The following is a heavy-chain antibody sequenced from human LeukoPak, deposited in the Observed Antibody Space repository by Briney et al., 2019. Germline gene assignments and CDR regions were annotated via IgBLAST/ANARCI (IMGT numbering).Heavy chain of an antibody. D-gene: IGHD6-19*01. Sequence: ASVKVSCKVSGYTLTELSMHWVRQAPGKGLEWMGGFDPEDDYKIYAQKFQGRVTMTEDTSTDKAYMELSSLRSEDTAVYYCATALLRYSSGWHFDYWGQGTLVTVSS. CDR3: ATALLRYSSGWHFDY. V-gene: IGHV1-24*01. CDR2: FDPEDDYK. J-gene: IGHJ4*02. CDR1: GYTLTELS.